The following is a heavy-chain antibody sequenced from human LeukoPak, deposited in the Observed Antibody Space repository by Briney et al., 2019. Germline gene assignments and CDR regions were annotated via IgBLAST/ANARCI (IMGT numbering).Heavy chain of an antibody. Sequence: PSETLSLTCTVSGGSISSGSYYWSWIRQPAGKGLEWIGRIYTSGSTNYNPSLKSRVTISVDTSKNQFSLKLSSETAADTAVYYCVSTAYNDFWSGRPGYFDYWGQGALVTVSS. CDR1: GGSISSGSYY. CDR3: VSTAYNDFWSGRPGYFDY. CDR2: IYTSGST. D-gene: IGHD3-3*01. V-gene: IGHV4-61*02. J-gene: IGHJ4*02.